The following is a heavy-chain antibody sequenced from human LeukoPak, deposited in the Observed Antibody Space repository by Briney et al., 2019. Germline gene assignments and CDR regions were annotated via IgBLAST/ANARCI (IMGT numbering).Heavy chain of an antibody. CDR3: ARCSYSYYYMDV. D-gene: IGHD2-21*01. V-gene: IGHV4-38-2*01. CDR1: GYSISSGFY. CDR2: VFHSGTT. J-gene: IGHJ6*03. Sequence: SETLSLTCAVSGYSISSGFYWGWIRLPPGKGLEWIGNVFHSGTTYYNPSLKSRVTISVDTSKNQFSLKLTSVTAADTALYYCARCSYSYYYMDVWGKGTTVTVSS.